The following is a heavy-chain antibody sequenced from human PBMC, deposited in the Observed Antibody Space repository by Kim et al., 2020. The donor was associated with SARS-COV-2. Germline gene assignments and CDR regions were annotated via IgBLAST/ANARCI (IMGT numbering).Heavy chain of an antibody. D-gene: IGHD1-26*01. CDR2: INSDGSST. CDR3: ARDVRAIDAFDI. CDR1: GFTFSSYW. J-gene: IGHJ3*02. V-gene: IGHV3-74*01. Sequence: GGSLRLSCAASGFTFSSYWMHWVRQAPGKGRVWVSRINSDGSSTSYADSVKGRFTISRDNAKNTLYLQMNSLRAEDTAVYYCARDVRAIDAFDIWGQGTMFTFSS.